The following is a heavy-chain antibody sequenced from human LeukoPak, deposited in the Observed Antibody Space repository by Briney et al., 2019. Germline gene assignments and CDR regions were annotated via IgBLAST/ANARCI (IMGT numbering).Heavy chain of an antibody. V-gene: IGHV3-74*01. CDR2: IYSDGSNT. D-gene: IGHD4-11*01. CDR1: GFTFSSYW. Sequence: GGSLRLSCAASGFTFSSYWMHWVRHAPGKGLVWVSRIYSDGSNTIYADSVKGRFTISRDNAKNTLYLQMNSLTAEDTAIYYCTRDSKYVMDVWGQGTTVTVSS. CDR3: TRDSKYVMDV. J-gene: IGHJ6*02.